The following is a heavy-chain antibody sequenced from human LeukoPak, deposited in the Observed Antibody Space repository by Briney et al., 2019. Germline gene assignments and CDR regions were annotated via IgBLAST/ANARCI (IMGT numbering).Heavy chain of an antibody. CDR2: INHSGST. CDR1: GGSFSGYY. D-gene: IGHD2-2*01. V-gene: IGHV4-34*01. CDR3: ARSTLLGYCSSTNCLNWFDP. J-gene: IGHJ5*02. Sequence: PSETLSLTCAVYGGSFSGYYWSWIRQPPGKGLEWIGEINHSGSTNYNPSLKSRVTISVDTSKNQFSLKLSSVTAADTAVYYCARSTLLGYCSSTNCLNWFDPWGQGTLVTVSS.